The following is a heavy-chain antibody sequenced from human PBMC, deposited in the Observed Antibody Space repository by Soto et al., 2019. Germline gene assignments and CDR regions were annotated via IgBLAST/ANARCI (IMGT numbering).Heavy chain of an antibody. CDR1: GGTFSSYT. V-gene: IGHV1-69*02. CDR2: IIPILGIA. Sequence: QVQLVQSGAEVKKPGSSVKVSCKASGGTFSSYTISWVRQAPGQGLEWMGRIIPILGIANYAQKFQGRVTITAGKYTSTAYMELSSLRSEDTAVYYCARVADYGGYGMDVWGQGTTVTVSS. J-gene: IGHJ6*02. CDR3: ARVADYGGYGMDV. D-gene: IGHD4-17*01.